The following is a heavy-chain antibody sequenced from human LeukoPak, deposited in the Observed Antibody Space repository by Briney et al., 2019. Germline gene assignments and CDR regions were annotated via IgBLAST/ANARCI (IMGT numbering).Heavy chain of an antibody. CDR1: GFTFSSYA. V-gene: IGHV3-30-3*01. CDR3: ARVAYGDYPPYYYYYGMDV. D-gene: IGHD4-17*01. CDR2: ISYDGSNK. Sequence: GRSLRLSCAASGFTFSSYAMHWVRQAPGKGLEWVAVISYDGSNKYYADSVKGRFTISRDNSKNTLYLQMNSLRAEDTAVYYCARVAYGDYPPYYYYYGMDVWGQGTTVTVSS. J-gene: IGHJ6*02.